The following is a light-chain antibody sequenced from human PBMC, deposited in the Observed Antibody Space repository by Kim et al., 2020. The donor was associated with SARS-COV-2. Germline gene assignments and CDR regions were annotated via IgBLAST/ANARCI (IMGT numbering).Light chain of an antibody. J-gene: IGLJ2*01. V-gene: IGLV1-47*01. Sequence: QSVLTQSPSASGTPGQKVTISCSGSSSNIESIYVYWYQQLPGTAPKLLIYRNNERPSGVPDRFSVSKSGTSASLAIGGLRSEDEGDYYCAAWDDSLNGVLFGGGTQLTVL. CDR3: AAWDDSLNGVL. CDR2: RNN. CDR1: SSNIESIY.